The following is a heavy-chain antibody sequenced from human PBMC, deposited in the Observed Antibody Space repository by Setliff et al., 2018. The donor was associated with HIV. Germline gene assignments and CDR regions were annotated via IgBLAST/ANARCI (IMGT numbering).Heavy chain of an antibody. CDR2: INYSGTT. CDR1: GGSFSGNY. J-gene: IGHJ4*02. Sequence: SETLSLTCAIYGGSFSGNYWSWIRQPPGKGLEWIGEINYSGTTNHNPFLKSRVTISVDTSKKQFSLKLNSVTAADSAIYYCAATYCRGGGRDCPQMYDYWGQGSLVTGSS. V-gene: IGHV4-34*01. CDR3: AATYCRGGGRDCPQMYDY. D-gene: IGHD2-15*01.